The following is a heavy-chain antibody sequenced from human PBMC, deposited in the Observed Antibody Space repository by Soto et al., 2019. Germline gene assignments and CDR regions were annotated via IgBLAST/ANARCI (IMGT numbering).Heavy chain of an antibody. J-gene: IGHJ3*02. V-gene: IGHV1-2*04. CDR3: ARGDRVDYYDSRAHDAFDI. CDR1: GYTFTGYY. CDR2: INPNSGGT. Sequence: ASVKVSCKASGYTFTGYYMHWVRQAPGQGLEWMGWINPNSGGTNYAQKFQGWVTMTRDTSISTACMEMSRLRSDDTAVYYCARGDRVDYYDSRAHDAFDIWGQGTMVTVSS. D-gene: IGHD3-22*01.